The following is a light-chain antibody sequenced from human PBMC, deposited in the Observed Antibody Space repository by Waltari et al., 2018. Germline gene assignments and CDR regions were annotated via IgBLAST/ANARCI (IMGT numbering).Light chain of an antibody. J-gene: IGLJ3*02. CDR1: SSDVGSYNR. CDR3: NSFTSGNTWV. CDR2: EVT. V-gene: IGLV2-18*02. Sequence: QSALTQPPSVSGSPGQSVTISCTGASSDVGSYNRVSWYQQPPGTVPKLLIYEVTNRAEGVHERFSGSKSGNTASLTISGLQAEDEGDYYCNSFTSGNTWVFGGGTKLTVL.